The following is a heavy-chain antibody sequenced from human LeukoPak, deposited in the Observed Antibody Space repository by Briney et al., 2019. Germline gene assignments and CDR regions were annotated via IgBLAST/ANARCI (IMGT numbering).Heavy chain of an antibody. Sequence: ASVKVSCKASGYTFTRYGISWVRQAPGQGLEWMGWISAYNGNTNYAQKLQGRVTMTTDTSTSTAYMELRSLRSDDTAVYYCARDRRIAAAGSADYWGQGTLVTVSS. D-gene: IGHD6-13*01. J-gene: IGHJ4*02. CDR2: ISAYNGNT. CDR1: GYTFTRYG. CDR3: ARDRRIAAAGSADY. V-gene: IGHV1-18*01.